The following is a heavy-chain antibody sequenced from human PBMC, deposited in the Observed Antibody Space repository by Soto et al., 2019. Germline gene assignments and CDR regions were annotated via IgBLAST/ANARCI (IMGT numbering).Heavy chain of an antibody. CDR1: GFTFSSYG. CDR2: VTGSTGTT. D-gene: IGHD6-25*01. Sequence: EVQLLESGGGLVQPGGSLRLSCAASGFTFSSYGITWVRQAPGKGLEWVSGVTGSTGTTHYADSVKGRFTISRDNSKNTVYLQMNSLRAEDTAVYYCAKWSGSGDLWGQGTLVTVSS. V-gene: IGHV3-23*01. J-gene: IGHJ4*02. CDR3: AKWSGSGDL.